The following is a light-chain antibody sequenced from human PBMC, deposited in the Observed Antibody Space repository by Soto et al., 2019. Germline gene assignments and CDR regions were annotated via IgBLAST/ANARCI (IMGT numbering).Light chain of an antibody. V-gene: IGLV2-8*01. Sequence: QSALTQPPSASGSPGQSVTISCTGTSCRVGAYNYVSWYQQHAGKAPKLVIYEVTKRPSGVPDRFSGSKSANTASLTVSGLQAEDEADYYCSSFASSNTWVFGGGTKLTAL. J-gene: IGLJ3*02. CDR1: SCRVGAYNY. CDR2: EVT. CDR3: SSFASSNTWV.